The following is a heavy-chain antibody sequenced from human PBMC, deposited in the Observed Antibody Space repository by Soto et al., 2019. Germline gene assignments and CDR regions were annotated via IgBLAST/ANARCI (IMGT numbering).Heavy chain of an antibody. CDR3: ALAGYYYDSIGYLVVYGMDV. D-gene: IGHD3-22*01. Sequence: GESLKISCKGSGYSFTSYWISWVRQMPGKGLEWMGRIDPSDSYTNYSPSFQGHVTISADKSISTAYLQWSSLKASDSARYYCALAGYYYDSIGYLVVYGMDVWGEGITFT. CDR2: IDPSDSYT. J-gene: IGHJ6*02. CDR1: GYSFTSYW. V-gene: IGHV5-10-1*01.